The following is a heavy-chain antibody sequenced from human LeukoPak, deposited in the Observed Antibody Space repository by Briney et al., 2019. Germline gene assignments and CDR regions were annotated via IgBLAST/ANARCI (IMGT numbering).Heavy chain of an antibody. J-gene: IGHJ4*02. Sequence: PGGSLRLSCAASGFTFSSYGMHRVRQAPGKGLEWVAVISYDGSNKYYADSVKGRFTISRDNSKNTLYLQMNSLRAEDTAVYYCATAYGSGSYWGQGTLVTVSS. D-gene: IGHD3-10*01. CDR2: ISYDGSNK. V-gene: IGHV3-30*03. CDR3: ATAYGSGSY. CDR1: GFTFSSYG.